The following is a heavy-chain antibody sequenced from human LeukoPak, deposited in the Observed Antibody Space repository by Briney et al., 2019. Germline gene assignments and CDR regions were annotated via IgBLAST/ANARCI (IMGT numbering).Heavy chain of an antibody. CDR2: IKQDGSEK. D-gene: IGHD6-13*01. J-gene: IGHJ4*02. Sequence: GGSLRLSCAASGFTFSSYWMSWVRQAPGKGLEWVANIKQDGSEKYYVDSVKGRFTISRDNAKNSLYLQMNSLRAEDTAVYYCARDLGSSWPHYFDYWGQGTLVTVSS. CDR3: ARDLGSSWPHYFDY. CDR1: GFTFSSYW. V-gene: IGHV3-7*01.